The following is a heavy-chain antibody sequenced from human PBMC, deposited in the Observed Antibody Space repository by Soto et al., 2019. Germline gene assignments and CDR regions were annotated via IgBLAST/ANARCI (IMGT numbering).Heavy chain of an antibody. D-gene: IGHD1-26*01. CDR3: ARAGIVGATTSWFDP. V-gene: IGHV4-59*01. Sequence: SETLSLTCTVSGGSISSYYWSWIRQPPGKGLKWIGYIYYRGSTNYNPSLKSRVTISVDTSKNQFSLKLSSVTAADTAVYYCARAGIVGATTSWFDPWGQGTLVTVSS. CDR1: GGSISSYY. J-gene: IGHJ5*02. CDR2: IYYRGST.